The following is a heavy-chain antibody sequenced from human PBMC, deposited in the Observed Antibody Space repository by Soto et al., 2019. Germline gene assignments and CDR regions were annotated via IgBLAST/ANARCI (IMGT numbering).Heavy chain of an antibody. Sequence: SVKVSCKASGGTFSSYTISWVRQAPGQGLEWMGRIIPILGIANYAQKFQGRVTTTADKSTSTAYMELSSLRSEDTAVYYCARVIKYSSSSDFDYWGQGTLVTVSS. V-gene: IGHV1-69*02. CDR3: ARVIKYSSSSDFDY. CDR1: GGTFSSYT. CDR2: IIPILGIA. D-gene: IGHD6-13*01. J-gene: IGHJ4*02.